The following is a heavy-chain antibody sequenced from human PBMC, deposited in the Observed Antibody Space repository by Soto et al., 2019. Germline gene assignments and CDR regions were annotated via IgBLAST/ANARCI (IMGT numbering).Heavy chain of an antibody. J-gene: IGHJ6*02. CDR1: GYSFTDYH. CDR2: INPKSGGS. Sequence: ASVKVSCKASGYSFTDYHIHWVRQAPGQGLEWLGRINPKSGGSSTAQKFQGWVTMTTDTSISTASMELTRLTSDDTAIYYCARGDSTDCSNGVCSFFYNHDMDVWGQGTTVTVSS. V-gene: IGHV1-2*04. D-gene: IGHD2-8*01. CDR3: ARGDSTDCSNGVCSFFYNHDMDV.